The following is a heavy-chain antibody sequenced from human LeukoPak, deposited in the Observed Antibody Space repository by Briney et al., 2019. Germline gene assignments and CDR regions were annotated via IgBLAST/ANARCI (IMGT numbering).Heavy chain of an antibody. CDR2: INPSGGST. D-gene: IGHD2-2*01. J-gene: IGHJ3*02. Sequence: ASVKVSCKASGYTFTSYYMHWVRQAPGQGLEWMGIINPSGGSTSYAQKFQGRVTMTRDTSTSTVYMKLSSLGSEDTAVYYCASPGICSSTSCYSLGAFDIWGQGTMVTVSS. CDR3: ASPGICSSTSCYSLGAFDI. V-gene: IGHV1-46*01. CDR1: GYTFTSYY.